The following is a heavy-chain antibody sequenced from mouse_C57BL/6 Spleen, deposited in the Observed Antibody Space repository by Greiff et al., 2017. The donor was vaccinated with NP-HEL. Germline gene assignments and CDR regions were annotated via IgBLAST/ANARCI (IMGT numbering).Heavy chain of an antibody. Sequence: EVNLVESGGGLVKPGGSLKLSCAASGFTFSSYAMSWVRQTPEKRLEWVATISDGGSYTYYPDNVKGRFTISRDNAKNNLYLQMSHLKSEDTAMYYCARDRPYYYAMDYWGQGTSVTVSS. J-gene: IGHJ4*01. CDR3: ARDRPYYYAMDY. V-gene: IGHV5-4*01. CDR1: GFTFSSYA. CDR2: ISDGGSYT.